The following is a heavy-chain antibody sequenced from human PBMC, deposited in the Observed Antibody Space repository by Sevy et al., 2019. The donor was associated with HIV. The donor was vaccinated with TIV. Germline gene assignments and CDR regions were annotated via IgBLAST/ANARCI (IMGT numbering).Heavy chain of an antibody. Sequence: GGSLRLSCAASGFTFSSYDMHWVRQATGKGLEWVSAIGTAGDPYYPGSVKGRLTVSRENAKNSLYLQMNSLRAGDTAVYYCARGLQDDAFDIWGQGTMVTVSS. CDR2: IGTAGDP. V-gene: IGHV3-13*05. D-gene: IGHD4-4*01. J-gene: IGHJ3*02. CDR3: ARGLQDDAFDI. CDR1: GFTFSSYD.